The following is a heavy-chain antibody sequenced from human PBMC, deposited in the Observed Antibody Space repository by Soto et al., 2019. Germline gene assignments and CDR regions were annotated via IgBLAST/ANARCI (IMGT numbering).Heavy chain of an antibody. CDR3: AGVTRIVGATTVVWFDP. J-gene: IGHJ5*02. CDR2: ISSSGSTI. V-gene: IGHV3-11*01. D-gene: IGHD1-26*01. CDR1: GFTFSDYY. Sequence: GGSLRLSCAASGFTFSDYYMSWIRQAPGKGLEWVSYISSSGSTIYYADSVKGRFTISRDNAKNSLYLQMNSLRAKDTAVYYCAGVTRIVGATTVVWFDPWGQGTLVTVSS.